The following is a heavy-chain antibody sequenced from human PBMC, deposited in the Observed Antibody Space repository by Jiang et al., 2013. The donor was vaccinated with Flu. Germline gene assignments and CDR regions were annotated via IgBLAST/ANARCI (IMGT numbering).Heavy chain of an antibody. Sequence: GAEVKKPGSSVKVSCQASGGTFSSYAISWVRQAPGQGLEWMGRIIPILGMTNYAQRFQGSVTITADKSTSTAYVELSSLRSEDTAMYYCAILSSSGGGSSWGGYDYWGQGTLVTVSS. CDR1: GGTFSSYA. V-gene: IGHV1-69*04. D-gene: IGHD4-23*01. CDR2: IIPILGMT. CDR3: AILSSSGGGSSWGGYDY. J-gene: IGHJ4*02.